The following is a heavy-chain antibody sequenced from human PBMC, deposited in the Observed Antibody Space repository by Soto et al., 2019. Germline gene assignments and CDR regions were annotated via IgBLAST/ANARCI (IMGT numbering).Heavy chain of an antibody. CDR3: ASDXSVESVVSYFXY. CDR2: IIPIFGTA. J-gene: IGHJ4*02. Sequence: ASVKVSCKASGGTFSSYSISWVRQAPGQGLEWMGGIIPIFGTANYAQKFQGRVTITADESTSTAYMELSSLRSEDTAVYYCASDXSVESVVSYFXYWGQGTLVXVSS. CDR1: GGTFSSYS. V-gene: IGHV1-69*13. D-gene: IGHD3-22*01.